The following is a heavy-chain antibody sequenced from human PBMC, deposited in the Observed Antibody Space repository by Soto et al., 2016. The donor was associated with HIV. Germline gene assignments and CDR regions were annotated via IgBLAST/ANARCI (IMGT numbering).Heavy chain of an antibody. J-gene: IGHJ4*02. Sequence: EVQLVESGGGLVQPGRSLRLSCTASGFTFGDYAMSWVRQAPGKGLEWVGFIRSKAYGGTTEYAASVKGRFTISXDDSKSIAYLQMNSLKTEDTAVYYCTRGSGSYYPLYFDYWGQGTLVTVSS. CDR1: GFTFGDYA. CDR3: TRGSGSYYPLYFDY. CDR2: IRSKAYGGTT. D-gene: IGHD1-26*01. V-gene: IGHV3-49*04.